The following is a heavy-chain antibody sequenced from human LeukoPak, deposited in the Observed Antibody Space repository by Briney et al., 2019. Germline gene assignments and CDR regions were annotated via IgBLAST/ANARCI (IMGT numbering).Heavy chain of an antibody. Sequence: GGSLRLSCAASGFTFTHYGMIWDRQAPGKGLEWVSGIRANGETTYYADSVRGRFTISRDNAKNSLYLQVNSLRAEDTAVYYCARDGTYSSSVAHDYWGQGALVTVSS. D-gene: IGHD6-13*01. CDR3: ARDGTYSSSVAHDY. CDR1: GFTFTHYG. V-gene: IGHV3-48*04. CDR2: IRANGETT. J-gene: IGHJ4*02.